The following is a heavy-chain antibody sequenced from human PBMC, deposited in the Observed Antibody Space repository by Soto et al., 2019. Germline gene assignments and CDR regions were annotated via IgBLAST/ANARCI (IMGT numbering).Heavy chain of an antibody. Sequence: SETLSLTCTVSGGSISSGDYYWSWIRQPPGKGLEWIGYIYYSGSTYYNPSLKSRVTISVDTSKNQFSLKLSSVTAADTAVYYCARGGREMAGDDAFDIWGQGTMVTVSS. V-gene: IGHV4-30-4*01. CDR3: ARGGREMAGDDAFDI. D-gene: IGHD6-19*01. J-gene: IGHJ3*02. CDR1: GGSISSGDYY. CDR2: IYYSGST.